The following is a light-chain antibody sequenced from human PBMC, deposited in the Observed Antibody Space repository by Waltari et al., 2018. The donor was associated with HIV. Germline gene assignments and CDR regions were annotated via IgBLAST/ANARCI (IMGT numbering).Light chain of an antibody. V-gene: IGLV3-1*01. CDR3: QAWDSRTVV. Sequence: SYELTQPPSVSVSPGQPATITCSGDNLGNKYACWYQQKPGQSPVLVIHQDNKRPSEIPERFSGSNSGNTATLTISGTQAMDEADYYCQAWDSRTVVFGGGTKLTVL. CDR2: QDN. J-gene: IGLJ2*01. CDR1: NLGNKY.